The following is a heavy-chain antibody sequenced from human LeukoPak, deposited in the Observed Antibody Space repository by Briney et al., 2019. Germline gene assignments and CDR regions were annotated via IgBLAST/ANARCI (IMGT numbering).Heavy chain of an antibody. Sequence: SVTVSCTASGGTFSSYAISWVRQAPGQGLEWMGGIIPIFGTANYAQKFQGRVTITADESTSTAYMELSSLRSEDTAVYYCARNSTRRQYYYYYGMDVWGQGTTVTVSS. J-gene: IGHJ6*02. CDR2: IIPIFGTA. D-gene: IGHD1-1*01. CDR1: GGTFSSYA. CDR3: ARNSTRRQYYYYYGMDV. V-gene: IGHV1-69*13.